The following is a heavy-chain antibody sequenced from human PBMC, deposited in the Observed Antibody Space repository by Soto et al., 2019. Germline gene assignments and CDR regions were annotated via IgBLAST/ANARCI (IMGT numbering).Heavy chain of an antibody. CDR1: GYTFTSYG. CDR2: ISAYNGNT. Sequence: ASVKVSCKASGYTFTSYGISWLRQSPGQGLEWMGWISAYNGNTNYAQKLQGRVTMTTDTSTSTAYMELRSLRSDDTAVYYCVRVVVVRGVIIPNWFDPWGQGTLVTVSS. V-gene: IGHV1-18*04. J-gene: IGHJ5*02. D-gene: IGHD3-10*01. CDR3: VRVVVVRGVIIPNWFDP.